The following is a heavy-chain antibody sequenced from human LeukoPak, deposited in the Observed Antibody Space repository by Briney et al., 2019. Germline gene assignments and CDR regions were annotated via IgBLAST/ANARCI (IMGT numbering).Heavy chain of an antibody. CDR1: GYTFTGYY. V-gene: IGHV1-24*01. CDR3: ATDLDILTLRAPSAFDI. J-gene: IGHJ3*02. Sequence: ASVKVSCKASGYTFTGYYMHWVRQAPGKGLEWMGGFDPEDGETIYAQKFQGRVTMTEDTSTDTAYMELSSLRSEDTAVYYCATDLDILTLRAPSAFDIWGQGTMVTVSS. CDR2: FDPEDGET. D-gene: IGHD3-9*01.